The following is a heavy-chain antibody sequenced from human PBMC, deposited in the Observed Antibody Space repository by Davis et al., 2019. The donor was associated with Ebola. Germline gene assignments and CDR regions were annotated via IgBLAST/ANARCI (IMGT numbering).Heavy chain of an antibody. CDR3: AKDRVELWLPLDYYYYCLDD. CDR1: GFTFSRNA. V-gene: IGHV3-30*18. D-gene: IGHD5-12*01. Sequence: PGGSLRLSCAASGFTFSRNAMHWVRQAPGKGLEWVAVTSADGSREFYADSVKGRFAISRDNSKNTVYLQMNTLRPEDTAVYYCAKDRVELWLPLDYYYYCLDDWGKGTTVTVS. J-gene: IGHJ6*03. CDR2: TSADGSRE.